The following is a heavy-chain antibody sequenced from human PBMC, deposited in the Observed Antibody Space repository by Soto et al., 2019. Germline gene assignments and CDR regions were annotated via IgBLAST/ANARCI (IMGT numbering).Heavy chain of an antibody. V-gene: IGHV3-23*01. CDR2: ISGSAGST. CDR1: GFTFNKYA. J-gene: IGHJ4*02. D-gene: IGHD3-22*01. Sequence: PGGSLRLSCAASGFTFNKYAMNWVRQAPGKGLEWVSAISGSAGSTYYADSVKGRFTISGDNSKNTLYLQMNSLRAEDTALYYCTKAGPSSGYYYASDYWGQGTLVTVSS. CDR3: TKAGPSSGYYYASDY.